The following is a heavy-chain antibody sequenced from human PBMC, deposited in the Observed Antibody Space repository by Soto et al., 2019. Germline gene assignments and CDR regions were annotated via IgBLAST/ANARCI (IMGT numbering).Heavy chain of an antibody. J-gene: IGHJ5*02. CDR2: IIPIFSTT. CDR1: GGTFGSNA. CDR3: ARPIQYYFDTSAQSAWFDP. V-gene: IGHV1-69*13. D-gene: IGHD3-22*01. Sequence: SVKVSCKASGGTFGSNAISWVRQAPGQGLEWMGKIIPIFSTTNYAQNFQGRVTITADESTSTAYMELSSLRSEDTAVYYCARPIQYYFDTSAQSAWFDPWGQGTLVTVSS.